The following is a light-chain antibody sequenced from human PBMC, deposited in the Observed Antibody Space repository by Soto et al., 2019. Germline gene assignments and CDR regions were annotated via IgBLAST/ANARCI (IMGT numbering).Light chain of an antibody. J-gene: IGLJ1*01. Sequence: QSVLTQPASGSGSPGQSITVSCTGTRSDVGGYNYVSWYQQHPGKAPKLIIYEVSNRPSGVSYRFSGSKSGNTASLTISGLQAEDEADYYCSSYTSSNTLHYVFGSGTKVTVL. V-gene: IGLV2-14*01. CDR2: EVS. CDR3: SSYTSSNTLHYV. CDR1: RSDVGGYNY.